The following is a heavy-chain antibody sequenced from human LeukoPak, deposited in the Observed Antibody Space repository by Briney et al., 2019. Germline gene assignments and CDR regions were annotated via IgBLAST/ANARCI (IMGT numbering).Heavy chain of an antibody. CDR1: GFTVSSNY. D-gene: IGHD3-3*01. J-gene: IGHJ6*02. CDR3: ARGITIFGVAKYAMDV. Sequence: PGGSLRLSCVASGFTVSSNYMSWVRQAPVKGLEWVSVIFAGGTTYYTDSVKGRCTISRDNSKNTLYLQMNSLRADDTAVYYCARGITIFGVAKYAMDVWGQGTTVTVSS. CDR2: IFAGGTT. V-gene: IGHV3-66*01.